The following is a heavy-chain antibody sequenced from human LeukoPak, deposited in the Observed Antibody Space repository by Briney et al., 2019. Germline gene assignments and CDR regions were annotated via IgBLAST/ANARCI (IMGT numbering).Heavy chain of an antibody. D-gene: IGHD2-21*01. Sequence: GGSLRLSCAASGFTFSSYAMSWVRQAPGKGLEWVSAISGSGGSTYYADSVKGRFTISRDNSKNTLYLQMSSLRSEDTAVYYCARDPMLSRRNCGGDCYDYWGQGTLVTVSS. CDR1: GFTFSSYA. V-gene: IGHV3-23*01. CDR3: ARDPMLSRRNCGGDCYDY. CDR2: ISGSGGST. J-gene: IGHJ4*02.